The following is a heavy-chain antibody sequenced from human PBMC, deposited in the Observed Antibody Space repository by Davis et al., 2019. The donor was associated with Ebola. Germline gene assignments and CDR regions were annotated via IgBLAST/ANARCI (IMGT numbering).Heavy chain of an antibody. CDR3: AASISIFGAVTMQLGY. J-gene: IGHJ4*02. Sequence: SVKVSCKPSGFTLSGAAVQWVRQARGQPLEWMGWIVAGSGATNYAQQFQERITFTRDMSTSTVYMELSSLRSDDSAVYYCAASISIFGAVTMQLGYWGQGTLVSVST. D-gene: IGHD3-3*01. V-gene: IGHV1-58*01. CDR2: IVAGSGAT. CDR1: GFTLSGAA.